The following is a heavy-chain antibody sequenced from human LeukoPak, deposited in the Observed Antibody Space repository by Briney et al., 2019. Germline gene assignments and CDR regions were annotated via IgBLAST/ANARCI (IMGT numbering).Heavy chain of an antibody. D-gene: IGHD5-18*01. Sequence: GGSLKLSCAASGFTFSASTMHWVRQASGKGLEWVGRIRSKANSYATAYAASVKGRFTISRDDSKNTAYLQMNSLETENTAVYYCTTVDTTMVWGQGTLVTVSS. CDR3: TTVDTTMV. CDR2: IRSKANSYAT. J-gene: IGHJ4*02. V-gene: IGHV3-73*01. CDR1: GFTFSAST.